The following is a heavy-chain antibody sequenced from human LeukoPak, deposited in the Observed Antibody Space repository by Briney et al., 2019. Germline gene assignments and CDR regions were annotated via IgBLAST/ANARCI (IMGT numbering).Heavy chain of an antibody. CDR3: ARDFRSAVDY. J-gene: IGHJ4*02. CDR1: GFTFSSYT. CDR2: VSSSSSNI. V-gene: IGHV3-48*02. Sequence: HSGGSLRLSCAASGFTFSSYTMNWVRQAPGKGLEWISCVSSSSSNIYYADSVKGRFTISRDNAKNSLYLQMNSLRDEDTAVYYCARDFRSAVDYWGQGTLVTVSS.